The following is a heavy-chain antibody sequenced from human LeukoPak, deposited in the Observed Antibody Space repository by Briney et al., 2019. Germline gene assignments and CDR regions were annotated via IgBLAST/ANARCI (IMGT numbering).Heavy chain of an antibody. CDR2: ISAYNGNT. V-gene: IGHV1-18*01. D-gene: IGHD3-16*01. Sequence: ASVKVSYKASGYTFTSYGISWVRQAPGQGLEWMGWISAYNGNTNYAQKLQGRVTMTTDTSASTAYMELRSLRSDDTAVYYCARDRVWGTGSPSLAMGYWGQGTLVTVSS. J-gene: IGHJ4*02. CDR1: GYTFTSYG. CDR3: ARDRVWGTGSPSLAMGY.